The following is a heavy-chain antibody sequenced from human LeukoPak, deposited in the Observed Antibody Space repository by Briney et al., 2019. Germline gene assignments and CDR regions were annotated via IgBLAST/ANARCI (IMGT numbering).Heavy chain of an antibody. CDR1: GDNVSSNRVS. CDR3: AKSGSYLEYLQH. Sequence: SQTLSLTCGISGDNVSSNRVSWNWVRQSPSRGLEWLGRTYYRSRWHNVYAESVKSRITINPDTSKNQFSLLLNSVTPEDTAVYYCAKSGSYLEYLQHWGQGTPVTVSS. J-gene: IGHJ1*01. CDR2: TYYRSRWHN. D-gene: IGHD1-26*01. V-gene: IGHV6-1*01.